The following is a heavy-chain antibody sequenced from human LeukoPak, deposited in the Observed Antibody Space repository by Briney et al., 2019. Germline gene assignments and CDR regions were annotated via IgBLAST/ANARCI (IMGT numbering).Heavy chain of an antibody. CDR1: GFTFSNYA. D-gene: IGHD2-15*01. CDR3: AKAGNGVVARDWFDP. V-gene: IGHV3-23*01. Sequence: GGCLRLSCVASGFTFSNYAMSWVRQAPGKGLEWVCAISGSGGNTYYADSVKGRFTISRDNSKNTLYLQMNSLRAEDTAVYYCAKAGNGVVARDWFDPWGQGTLVTVSS. J-gene: IGHJ5*02. CDR2: ISGSGGNT.